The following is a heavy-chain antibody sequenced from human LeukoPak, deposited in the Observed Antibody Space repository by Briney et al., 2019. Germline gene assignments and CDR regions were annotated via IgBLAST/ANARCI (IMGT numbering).Heavy chain of an antibody. CDR3: ARGYGDYAY. Sequence: ASVKFSCKASGYTFTSYYMHWERQAPGQGLEWMGIINPSGGSTTYAQKFQGRVTMTRDTSTSTVYMELSSLRSEDTAVYYSARGYGDYAYWGQGTLVTVSS. D-gene: IGHD4-17*01. CDR1: GYTFTSYY. V-gene: IGHV1-46*01. CDR2: INPSGGST. J-gene: IGHJ4*02.